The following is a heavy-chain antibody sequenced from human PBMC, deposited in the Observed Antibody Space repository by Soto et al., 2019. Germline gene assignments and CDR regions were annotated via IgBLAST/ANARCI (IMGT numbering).Heavy chain of an antibody. J-gene: IGHJ6*02. V-gene: IGHV3-30*18. Sequence: GGSLRLSCAASGFTFSSYVMHWVRQAPGKGLEWVAVISYDGSNTYYADSVKGRFTISRDNSKNTLYLQMNSLRAEDTAVYYCAKAETYFYGMDVWGQGTTVTVSS. CDR2: ISYDGSNT. CDR1: GFTFSSYV. CDR3: AKAETYFYGMDV.